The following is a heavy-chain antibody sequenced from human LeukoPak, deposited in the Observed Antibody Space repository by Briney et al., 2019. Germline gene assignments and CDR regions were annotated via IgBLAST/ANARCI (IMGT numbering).Heavy chain of an antibody. D-gene: IGHD3-10*01. CDR3: ARGHLGLPP. Sequence: PSETLSLTCTVSGGSISGYSWTWIRQPPGQGLEWIGYFHNSRTTSYNPSLTGRVIISVDTAMDQISLKLNSVTAAETAVYYCARGHLGLPPWGQGTLVTVSS. J-gene: IGHJ5*02. V-gene: IGHV4-59*01. CDR1: GGSISGYS. CDR2: FHNSRTT.